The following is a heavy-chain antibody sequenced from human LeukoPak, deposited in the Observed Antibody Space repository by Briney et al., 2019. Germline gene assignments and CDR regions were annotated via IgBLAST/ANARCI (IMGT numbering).Heavy chain of an antibody. CDR2: IEDDGDQK. D-gene: IGHD6-25*01. Sequence: GGSLRVSCVASGFTFGNYWMSWVRQAPGKGLEFVGNIEDDGDQKNYVDSVRGRFTISRDNVKNSLYLQMNSLRVEDTAVYYCARDIIRGQSDFDYWGQGVLVTVSS. V-gene: IGHV3-7*01. CDR3: ARDIIRGQSDFDY. J-gene: IGHJ4*02. CDR1: GFTFGNYW.